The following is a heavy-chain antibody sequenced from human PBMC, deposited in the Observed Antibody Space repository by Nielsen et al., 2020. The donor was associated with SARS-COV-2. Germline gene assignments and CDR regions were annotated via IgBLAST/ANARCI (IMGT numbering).Heavy chain of an antibody. Sequence: WIRQSPSRGLEWLGRTYYRSKWYNDYAVSVKSRITINPDTSKNQFSLQLNSVTPEDTAVYYCARITVGYYYARYFDYWGQGTLVTVSS. D-gene: IGHD3-22*01. CDR3: ARITVGYYYARYFDY. J-gene: IGHJ4*02. V-gene: IGHV6-1*01. CDR2: TYYRSKWYN.